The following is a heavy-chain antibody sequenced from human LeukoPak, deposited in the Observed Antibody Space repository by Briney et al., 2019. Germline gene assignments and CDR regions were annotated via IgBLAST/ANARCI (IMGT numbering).Heavy chain of an antibody. CDR2: ISYDGTNK. V-gene: IGHV3-30-3*01. Sequence: GGSLRRSCAASRFTFSSYAMHWVRQAPGKGLHWVAAISYDGTNKYYADSVKGRFTISRDNSKNTLYLQMNSLRADDTAVFYCARGHPRPRVIAVAGNFDSWGQGTLVTVSS. CDR1: RFTFSSYA. CDR3: ARGHPRPRVIAVAGNFDS. D-gene: IGHD6-19*01. J-gene: IGHJ4*02.